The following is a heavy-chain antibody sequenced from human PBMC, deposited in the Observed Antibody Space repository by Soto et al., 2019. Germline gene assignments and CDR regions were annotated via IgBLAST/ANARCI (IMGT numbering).Heavy chain of an antibody. CDR1: GSDITTYY. CDR3: AREGKTAFGDVLGPFDY. J-gene: IGHJ4*02. D-gene: IGHD3-3*01. V-gene: IGHV4-59*01. CDR2: IYDTGST. Sequence: SETLSLTCTVSGSDITTYYWSWLRQSPGKGLEWIGHIYDTGSTTYNPSLKSRVTISVDTSNKQFSLRLTSVTAADTAVYYCAREGKTAFGDVLGPFDYWGQGILVTVSS.